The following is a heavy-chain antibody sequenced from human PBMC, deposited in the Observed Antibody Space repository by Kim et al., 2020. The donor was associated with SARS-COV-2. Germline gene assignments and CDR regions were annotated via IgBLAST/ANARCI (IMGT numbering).Heavy chain of an antibody. J-gene: IGHJ4*02. D-gene: IGHD3-3*01. CDR3: ARYDF. V-gene: IGHV4-34*12. Sequence: IVHSGRANYHPSLKSRVTISADTSNNQFSLKMNSVTAADTAIYYCARYDFWSRGTLVTVSS. CDR2: IVHSGRA.